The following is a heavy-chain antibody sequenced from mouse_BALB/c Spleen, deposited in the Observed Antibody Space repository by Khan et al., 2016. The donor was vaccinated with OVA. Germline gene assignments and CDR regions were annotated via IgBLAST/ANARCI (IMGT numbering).Heavy chain of an antibody. CDR3: ASSGTISTVLVPAFDF. CDR2: IKYSGST. D-gene: IGHD1-1*01. Sequence: EVQLQESGPGLVKPSQSLSLTCTVTGYSITSDYAWNWIRQFPGNKLEWMGYIKYSGSTSYNPSLKSRISISRDTSKNQFFLQLNSVTTEATATYYCASSGTISTVLVPAFDFWGHGTPLTVSS. CDR1: GYSITSDYA. V-gene: IGHV3-2*02. J-gene: IGHJ2*01.